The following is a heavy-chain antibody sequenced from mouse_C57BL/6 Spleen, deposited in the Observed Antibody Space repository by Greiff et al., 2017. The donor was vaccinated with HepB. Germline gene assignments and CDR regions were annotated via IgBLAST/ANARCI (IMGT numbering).Heavy chain of an antibody. CDR2: IDPEDGET. CDR1: GYTFTSYW. Sequence: VQLQQPGAELVKPGASVKLSCKASGYTFTSYWMHWVKQRTEQGLEWIGRIDPEDGETKYAPKFQGKATITADTSSNTAYLQLSSLTSEDTAVYYCARDYYGSSYAMDYWGQGTSVTVSS. V-gene: IGHV14-2*01. D-gene: IGHD1-1*01. J-gene: IGHJ4*01. CDR3: ARDYYGSSYAMDY.